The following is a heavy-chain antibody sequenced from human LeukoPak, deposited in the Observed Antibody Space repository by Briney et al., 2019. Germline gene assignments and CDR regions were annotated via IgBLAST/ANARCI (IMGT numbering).Heavy chain of an antibody. CDR1: GFTVSSNY. D-gene: IGHD5-12*01. Sequence: GGSLRLSCAASGFTVSSNYMSWVRQAPGKGLEWVSTITGSDDATYYADSVKGRFTISRDFSRNTVGLQMNSLRTEDTAIYYCAKGPQLYSGYHPDYWGQGTLVTVSS. CDR3: AKGPQLYSGYHPDY. J-gene: IGHJ4*02. CDR2: ITGSDDAT. V-gene: IGHV3-23*01.